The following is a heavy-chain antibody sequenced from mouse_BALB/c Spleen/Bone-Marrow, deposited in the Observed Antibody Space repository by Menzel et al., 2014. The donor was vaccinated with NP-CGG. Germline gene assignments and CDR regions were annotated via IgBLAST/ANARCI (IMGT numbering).Heavy chain of an antibody. CDR3: ARRYYIFLYFDV. CDR2: INPGSGDT. CDR1: GYAFTNYL. Sequence: QVQLQQSGAELVRPGTSVKVSCKASGYAFTNYLIEWVKQRPGQGLEWIGVINPGSGDTNYNEKFKGKATLTADKSSNTAYMQYSSLTSDDSAVFFYARRYYIFLYFDVWGAWTTVTVSS. V-gene: IGHV1-54*01. J-gene: IGHJ1*01. D-gene: IGHD1-1*01.